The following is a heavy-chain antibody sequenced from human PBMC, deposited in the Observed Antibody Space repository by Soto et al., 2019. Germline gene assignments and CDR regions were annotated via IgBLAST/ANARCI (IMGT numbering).Heavy chain of an antibody. J-gene: IGHJ4*02. CDR1: GFTFSSYG. CDR2: IWYDGSNK. V-gene: IGHV3-33*01. Sequence: QVQLVESGGGVVQPGRSLRLSCAASGFTFSSYGMHWVRQAPGKGLEWVAVIWYDGSNKYYADSVKGRFTISRDNSKNTLYLQMNSLRAEDTAVYYCARDLYYGSGAFNWGQGTLVTVSS. CDR3: ARDLYYGSGAFN. D-gene: IGHD3-10*01.